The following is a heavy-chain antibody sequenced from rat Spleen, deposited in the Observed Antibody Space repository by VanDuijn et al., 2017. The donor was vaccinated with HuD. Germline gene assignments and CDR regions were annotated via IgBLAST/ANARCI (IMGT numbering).Heavy chain of an antibody. CDR1: GFTFSDYN. CDR2: ISYDGDNT. CDR3: ATDPHYYSSYRGAYYVLDA. V-gene: IGHV5-7*01. D-gene: IGHD1-2*01. Sequence: EVQLVESGGGLVQPGRSLKLSCAASGFTFSDYNMAWVRQAPKKGLEWVATISYDGDNTYYRDSVKGRFTISRDNAKSTQYLQMDSLRSEDTATYYCATDPHYYSSYRGAYYVLDAWGQGASVTVSP. J-gene: IGHJ4*01.